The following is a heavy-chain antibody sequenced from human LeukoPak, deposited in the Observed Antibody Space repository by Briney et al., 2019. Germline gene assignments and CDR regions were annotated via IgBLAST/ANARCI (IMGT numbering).Heavy chain of an antibody. CDR2: ISSNSDTI. J-gene: IGHJ4*02. CDR3: VREGKAGRPEDC. V-gene: IGHV3-48*02. D-gene: IGHD3-10*01. CDR1: GFTFSSHN. Sequence: PGGSLRLSCAASGFTFSSHNMNWVRQAPGKGLEWLSHISSNSDTIYYADSVKGRFTVSRDNAQNSLYLQMNSLRDEDTALYYCVREGKAGRPEDCWGQGTLVTVSS.